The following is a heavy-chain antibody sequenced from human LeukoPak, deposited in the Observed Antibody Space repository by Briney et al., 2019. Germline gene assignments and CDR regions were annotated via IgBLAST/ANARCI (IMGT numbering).Heavy chain of an antibody. D-gene: IGHD5-18*01. CDR1: GGSFSGYY. CDR2: INHSGST. Sequence: SETLSLTCAVYGGSFSGYYWSWIRQPPGKGLEWIGEINHSGSTNYNPSLKSRVTISVDTSKNQFSLKLSSVTAADTAVYYCARGLDTAMVTSSPGGGRFDPWGQGTLVTVSS. CDR3: ARGLDTAMVTSSPGGGRFDP. J-gene: IGHJ5*02. V-gene: IGHV4-34*01.